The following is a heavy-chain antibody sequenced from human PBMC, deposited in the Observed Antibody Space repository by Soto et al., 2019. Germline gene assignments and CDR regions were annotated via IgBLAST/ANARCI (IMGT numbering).Heavy chain of an antibody. CDR3: AKEMIASTMADFFES. CDR1: SFTFSNYP. D-gene: IGHD2-21*01. V-gene: IGHV3-23*01. J-gene: IGHJ4*02. CDR2: ISATGGAT. Sequence: VGSLRLSCTASSFTFSNYPMTWVLQPPCKGLEWVSTISATGGATLYADSVRGRFTVSRDNSKNTLYLQMPNLRADDTAVYFCAKEMIASTMADFFESWGPGTLVTVSS.